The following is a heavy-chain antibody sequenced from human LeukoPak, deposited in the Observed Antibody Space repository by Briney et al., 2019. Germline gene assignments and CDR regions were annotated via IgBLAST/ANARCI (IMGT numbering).Heavy chain of an antibody. J-gene: IGHJ4*02. CDR2: INHSGST. Sequence: SETLSLTCTVSGASMRSETHYWSWIRQPPGKGLEWIGEINHSGSTNYNPSLKSRVTISVDTSKNRFSLKLSSVTAADTAVYYCARGGRSIYYDFWSGYRRPFDYWGQGTLVTVSS. CDR3: ARGGRSIYYDFWSGYRRPFDY. V-gene: IGHV4-34*01. CDR1: GASMRSETHY. D-gene: IGHD3-3*01.